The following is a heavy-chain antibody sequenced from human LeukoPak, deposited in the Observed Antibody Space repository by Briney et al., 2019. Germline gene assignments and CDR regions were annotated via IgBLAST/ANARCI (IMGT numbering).Heavy chain of an antibody. CDR3: ARGNRPYGEHEAFDI. CDR1: DESFSGYY. J-gene: IGHJ3*02. CDR2: IDHSGST. V-gene: IGHV4-34*01. Sequence: PSETLSLTCAVYDESFSGYYCSWIHKPPRKGLEWVGEIDHSGSTNYNPSLQSRVTISVDTSKNQFSLKVSSVSAADTAVYYCARGNRPYGEHEAFDIWGHGTTVTVSP. D-gene: IGHD3-10*01.